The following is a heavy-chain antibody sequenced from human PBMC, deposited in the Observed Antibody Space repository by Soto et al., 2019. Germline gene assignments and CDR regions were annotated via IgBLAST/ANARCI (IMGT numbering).Heavy chain of an antibody. CDR2: ISYDGSNK. Sequence: QAGGSLRLSCAASGFTFSSYGMHWVRQAPGKGLEWVAVISYDGSNKYYADSVKGRFTISRDNSKNTLYLQMNSLRAEDTAVYYCAKDASWYATFQHWGQGTLVTVSS. CDR1: GFTFSSYG. J-gene: IGHJ1*01. CDR3: AKDASWYATFQH. V-gene: IGHV3-30*18. D-gene: IGHD6-13*01.